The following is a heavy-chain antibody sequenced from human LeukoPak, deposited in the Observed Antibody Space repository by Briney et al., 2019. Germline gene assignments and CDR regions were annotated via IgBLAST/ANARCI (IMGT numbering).Heavy chain of an antibody. CDR1: GDTFTSYD. CDR3: ARSGIAAAGSDY. Sequence: ASVKVSCKASGDTFTSYDINWVRQATGQGLEWMGWMNPNSGNTGYAQKFQGRVTMTRNTSISTAYMELSSLRSEDTAVYYCARSGIAAAGSDYWGQGTLVTVSS. J-gene: IGHJ4*02. V-gene: IGHV1-8*01. D-gene: IGHD6-13*01. CDR2: MNPNSGNT.